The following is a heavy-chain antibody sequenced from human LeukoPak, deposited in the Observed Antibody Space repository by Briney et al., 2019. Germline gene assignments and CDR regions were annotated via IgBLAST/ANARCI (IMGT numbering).Heavy chain of an antibody. D-gene: IGHD5-12*01. CDR3: ASGWLRFLPSKYYFDY. Sequence: SVKVSCKASGGTFSSYAISWVRQAPGQGLEWMGGIIPIFGTANYAQKFQGRVTITADKSTSTAYMELSSLRSEDTAVYYCASGWLRFLPSKYYFDYWGQGTLVTVFS. CDR1: GGTFSSYA. V-gene: IGHV1-69*06. J-gene: IGHJ4*02. CDR2: IIPIFGTA.